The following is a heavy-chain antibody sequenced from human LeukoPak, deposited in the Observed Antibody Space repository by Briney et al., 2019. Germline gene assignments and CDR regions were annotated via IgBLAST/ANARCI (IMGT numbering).Heavy chain of an antibody. CDR3: ARLSGYGLHYYYYMDV. Sequence: TGGSLRLSCAASGFTFSSYSMNWVRQPPGKGLEWIGSIYYSGSTYYNPSLKSRVTISVDTSKNQFSLKLNSVTAADTAVYYCARLSGYGLHYYYYMDVWGKGTTVTVSS. J-gene: IGHJ6*03. V-gene: IGHV4-39*07. CDR1: GFTFSSYS. D-gene: IGHD5-12*01. CDR2: IYYSGST.